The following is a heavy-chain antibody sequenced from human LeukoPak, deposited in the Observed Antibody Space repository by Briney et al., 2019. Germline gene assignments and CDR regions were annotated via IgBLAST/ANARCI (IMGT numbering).Heavy chain of an antibody. V-gene: IGHV4-34*01. CDR1: GLSSSGYI. CDR3: ARAVGSRHSAVLCPIPTYFSY. J-gene: IGHJ4*02. Sequence: SETLSDTCAVYGLSSSGYILSWIRQPPGKGLERIGEINHSGSTNYNPSLKSRVTISVDTSKNQFSLKLSSVTAADMSVYYCARAVGSRHSAVLCPIPTYFSYWGQGTLVTVSS. D-gene: IGHD2-21*01. CDR2: INHSGST.